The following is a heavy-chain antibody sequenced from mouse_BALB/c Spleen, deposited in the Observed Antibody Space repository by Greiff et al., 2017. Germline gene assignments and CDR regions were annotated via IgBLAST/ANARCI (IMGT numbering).Heavy chain of an antibody. V-gene: IGHV5-6-5*01. CDR3: ARYGNYPFDY. Sequence: EVQRVESGGGLVKPGGSLKLSCAASGFTFSSYAMSWVRQTPEKRLEWVASISSGGSTYYPDSVKGRFTISRDNARNILYLQMSSLRSEDTAMYYCARYGNYPFDYWGQGTTLTVSS. J-gene: IGHJ2*01. D-gene: IGHD2-1*01. CDR2: ISSGGST. CDR1: GFTFSSYA.